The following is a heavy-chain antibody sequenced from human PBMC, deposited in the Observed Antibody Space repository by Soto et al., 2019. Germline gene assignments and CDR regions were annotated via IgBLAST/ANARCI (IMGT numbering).Heavy chain of an antibody. J-gene: IGHJ3*02. V-gene: IGHV1-18*01. CDR2: ISAYNGNT. D-gene: IGHD3-3*01. CDR3: ARDLGGPAGDVSDAFDI. Sequence: ASVKVSCKASGYTFTIYGISWVRQAPGQGLEWMGWISAYNGNTNYAQKLQGRVTMTTDTSTSTAYMELRSLRSDDTAVYYCARDLGGPAGDVSDAFDIWGQGTMVTVSS. CDR1: GYTFTIYG.